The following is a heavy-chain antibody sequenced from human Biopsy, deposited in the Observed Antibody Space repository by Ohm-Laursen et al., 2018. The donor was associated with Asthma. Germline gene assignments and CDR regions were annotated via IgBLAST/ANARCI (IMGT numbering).Heavy chain of an antibody. CDR1: GFSFGDFF. CDR2: ISSSGSTK. Sequence: GSLRLSCAASGFSFGDFFMTWVRQAPGKGLEWVASISSSGSTKYPSESVLGRCTISRDNTQKSMTLELRSLSVEDTAIYYCARVLESSSRGPFYFFTLDFWGQGTLVTVSS. V-gene: IGHV3-11*01. CDR3: ARVLESSSRGPFYFFTLDF. D-gene: IGHD6-13*01. J-gene: IGHJ4*02.